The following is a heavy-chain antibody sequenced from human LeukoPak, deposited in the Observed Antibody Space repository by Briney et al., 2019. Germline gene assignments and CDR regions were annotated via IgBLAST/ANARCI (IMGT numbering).Heavy chain of an antibody. CDR2: IRFYGSDE. D-gene: IGHD3-22*01. J-gene: IGHJ5*02. Sequence: GGSLRRSCVASGFIFTSSGMHWVREAPGKALEWVAVIRFYGSDEEYADSVKGRFTISRDNSKSTLYLHMDNLRAEDTATYYCVQYRGIEGPMTWGQGTLVAVSS. V-gene: IGHV3-30*02. CDR1: GFIFTSSG. CDR3: VQYRGIEGPMT.